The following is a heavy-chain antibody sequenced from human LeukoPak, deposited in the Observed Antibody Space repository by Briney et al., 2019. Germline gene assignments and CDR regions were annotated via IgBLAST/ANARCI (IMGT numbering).Heavy chain of an antibody. CDR3: ARGLGGSYSVLGTRHWFDP. Sequence: SETLSLTCTHSGGSISSYYWRWIRQPPGKGLEWIAYISDIGSINYNPSLKNRVTISLDTSKNQFSLKLSSVAAADTAVYYCARGLGGSYSVLGTRHWFDPWGQGTLVTVSS. J-gene: IGHJ5*02. V-gene: IGHV4-59*12. CDR1: GGSISSYY. D-gene: IGHD1-26*01. CDR2: ISDIGSI.